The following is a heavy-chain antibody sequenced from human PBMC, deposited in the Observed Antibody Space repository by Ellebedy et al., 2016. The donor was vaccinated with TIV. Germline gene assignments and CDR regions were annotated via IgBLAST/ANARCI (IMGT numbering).Heavy chain of an antibody. CDR1: GDTFTYRY. V-gene: IGHV1-45*02. CDR2: IRPFNGDT. J-gene: IGHJ4*02. Sequence: AASVKVSCKASGDTFTYRYLNWARQPPGQALEWLGWIRPFNGDTNYAHRFQGRVTFTRDRSIGTAYMELSRLTSEDTGMYYCAISDCGGDCSFAHWGQGTLVTVSS. D-gene: IGHD2-21*02. CDR3: AISDCGGDCSFAH.